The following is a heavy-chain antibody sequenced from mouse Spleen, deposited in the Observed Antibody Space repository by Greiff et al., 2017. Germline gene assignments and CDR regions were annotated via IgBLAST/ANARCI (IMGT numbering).Heavy chain of an antibody. CDR2: ISSGSSTI. J-gene: IGHJ2*01. V-gene: IGHV5-17*01. D-gene: IGHD3-3*01. Sequence: EVQLQQSGGGLVKPGGSLKLYCAASGFTFSDYGMHWVRQAPEKGLEWVAYISSGSSTIYYADTVKGRFTISRDNAKNTLFLQMTSLRSEDTAMYYCARPGWGYFDYWGQGTTLTVSS. CDR1: GFTFSDYG. CDR3: ARPGWGYFDY.